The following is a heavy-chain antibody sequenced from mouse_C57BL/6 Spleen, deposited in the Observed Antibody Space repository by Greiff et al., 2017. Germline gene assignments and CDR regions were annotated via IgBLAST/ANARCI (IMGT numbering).Heavy chain of an antibody. D-gene: IGHD1-1*01. CDR1: GYTFTSYG. V-gene: IGHV1-81*01. CDR2: IYPRSGNT. CDR3: AINSSSYDWYFDV. J-gene: IGHJ1*03. Sequence: VQLQQSGAELARPGASVKLSCKASGYTFTSYGISWVKQRTGQGLEWIGEIYPRSGNTYYNEKFKGKATLTADKSSSTAYMELRRLTSEDSAVYFCAINSSSYDWYFDVWGTGTTVTVSS.